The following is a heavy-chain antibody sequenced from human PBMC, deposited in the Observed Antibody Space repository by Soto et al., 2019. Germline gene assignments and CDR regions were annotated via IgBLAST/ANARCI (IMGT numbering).Heavy chain of an antibody. J-gene: IGHJ5*02. CDR1: GFTFSSYA. D-gene: IGHD3-10*01. CDR3: AKSGSGSYYSPGLNWFDP. V-gene: IGHV3-23*01. Sequence: GGSLRLSCAASGFTFSSYAMSWVRQAPGKGLEWVSAISGSGGSTYYADSVKGRFTISRDNSKNTLYLQMNSLRAEDTAVYYCAKSGSGSYYSPGLNWFDPWGQGTLVTVSS. CDR2: ISGSGGST.